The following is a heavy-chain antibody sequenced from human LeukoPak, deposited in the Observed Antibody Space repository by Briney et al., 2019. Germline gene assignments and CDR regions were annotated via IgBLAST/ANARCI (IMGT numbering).Heavy chain of an antibody. CDR1: GGSISSSSYY. V-gene: IGHV4-39*07. Sequence: SETLSLTCTVSGGSISSSSYYWGWIRQPPGKGLEWIGSIYYSGSTYYNPSLKSRVTISVDTSKNQFSLKLSSVTAADTAVYYCARDFGGYSFLDYWGQGTLVTVSS. CDR2: IYYSGST. D-gene: IGHD5-18*01. CDR3: ARDFGGYSFLDY. J-gene: IGHJ4*02.